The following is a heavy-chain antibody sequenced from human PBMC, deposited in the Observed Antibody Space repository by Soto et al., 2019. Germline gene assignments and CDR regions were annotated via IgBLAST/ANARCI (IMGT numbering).Heavy chain of an antibody. CDR3: AHDSYDLLTGYGCFDY. CDR1: GFSLSTSGVG. J-gene: IGHJ4*02. Sequence: QITLKESGPTLVKPTQTLTLTCTFSGFSLSTSGVGVGWIRQPPGKALEWLALIYWDDGKRYSPSLRSRLTISKDTSTNQVVLTMTNMDPVDTATYFCAHDSYDLLTGYGCFDYWGRGTLVTVSS. CDR2: IYWDDGK. D-gene: IGHD3-9*01. V-gene: IGHV2-5*02.